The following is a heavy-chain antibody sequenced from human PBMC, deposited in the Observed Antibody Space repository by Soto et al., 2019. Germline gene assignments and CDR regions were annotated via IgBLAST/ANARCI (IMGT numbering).Heavy chain of an antibody. V-gene: IGHV3-33*01. CDR1: GFTFSSYG. Sequence: PGWSLRLSCAASGFTFSSYGMHWVRQAPGKGLEWVAVIWYDGSNKYYADSVKGRFTISRDNSKNTLYLQMNSLRAEDTAVYYCARDWRAAAGIDYWGQGTLVTVSS. D-gene: IGHD6-13*01. CDR2: IWYDGSNK. CDR3: ARDWRAAAGIDY. J-gene: IGHJ4*02.